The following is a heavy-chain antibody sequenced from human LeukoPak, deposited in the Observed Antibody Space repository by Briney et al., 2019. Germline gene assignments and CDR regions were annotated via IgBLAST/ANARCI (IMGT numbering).Heavy chain of an antibody. D-gene: IGHD3-16*01. CDR3: AKDVLRWAFDY. V-gene: IGHV3-23*01. CDR2: FGGTGDI. J-gene: IGHJ4*02. Sequence: GGSLRLSCAASGFTFSTTAMAWVRQAPGKGLELVSGFGGTGDIHYADSVRGRFTISRDNSKGILYLQMHSLSAEDTAVYYCAKDVLRWAFDYWGQGTLVTVSS. CDR1: GFTFSTTA.